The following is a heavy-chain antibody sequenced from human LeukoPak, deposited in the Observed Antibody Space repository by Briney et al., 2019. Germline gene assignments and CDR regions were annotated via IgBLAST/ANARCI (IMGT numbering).Heavy chain of an antibody. J-gene: IGHJ1*01. D-gene: IGHD6-19*01. Sequence: SETLSLTCAVYGGSFSGYYWSWIRQPPGKGLEWIGEINHSGSINYNPSLKSRVTISVDTSKNQFSLKLSSVTAADTAVYYCALASGWYGGGFQHWGQGTLVTVSS. CDR3: ALASGWYGGGFQH. CDR2: INHSGSI. V-gene: IGHV4-34*01. CDR1: GGSFSGYY.